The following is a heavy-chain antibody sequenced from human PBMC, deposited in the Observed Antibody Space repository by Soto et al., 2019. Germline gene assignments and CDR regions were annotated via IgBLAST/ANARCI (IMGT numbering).Heavy chain of an antibody. CDR1: GGSISSGGYY. CDR3: ARYFTSYYYDSSGYYHNWFDP. D-gene: IGHD3-22*01. CDR2: IYYSGST. V-gene: IGHV4-31*03. Sequence: QVQLQESGPGLVKPSQTLSLTCTVSGGSISSGGYYWSWIRQHPGKGLEWIGYIYYSGSTYYNPSLKSRVTISVDTSKNQFSLKLSSVTAADTEVYYCARYFTSYYYDSSGYYHNWFDPWCQGTLVTVSS. J-gene: IGHJ5*02.